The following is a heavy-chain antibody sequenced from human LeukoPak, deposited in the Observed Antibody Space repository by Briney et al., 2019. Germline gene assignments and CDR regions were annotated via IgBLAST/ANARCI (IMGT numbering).Heavy chain of an antibody. CDR2: FYSGGKT. Sequence: GGSLRLSCVASGFTVSTNYMSWVRQAPGKGLEWFSVFYSGGKTYYADSVKGRFTISRDTSKNTLYLQMDSLRAEDTAVYYCARGGGAYCGDDCRRTFDYWGQGTLVTVSS. D-gene: IGHD2-21*02. CDR1: GFTVSTNY. V-gene: IGHV3-53*01. J-gene: IGHJ4*02. CDR3: ARGGGAYCGDDCRRTFDY.